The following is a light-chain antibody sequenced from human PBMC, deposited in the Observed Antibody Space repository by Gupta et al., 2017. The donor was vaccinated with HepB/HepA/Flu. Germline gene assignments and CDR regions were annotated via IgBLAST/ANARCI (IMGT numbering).Light chain of an antibody. J-gene: IGLJ3*02. CDR3: LHFYTGPSGV. Sequence: QAVLTQEPSLTLSPGGTVTPTCGSSTGAVTSDLDPYWLQQTHGPPPRILCEDTTSKNSWPPARCAASLLGGNAVINTSGEQAEDDAYYYCLHFYTGPSGVFGGGTKLTVL. CDR2: DTT. V-gene: IGLV7-46*01. CDR1: TGAVTSDLD.